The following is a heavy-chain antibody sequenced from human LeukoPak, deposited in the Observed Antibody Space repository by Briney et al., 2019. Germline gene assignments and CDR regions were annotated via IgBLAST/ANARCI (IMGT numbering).Heavy chain of an antibody. Sequence: ASVKVSCKAYGGTFSSYAISWVRQAPGQGLEWMGRIIPIFGTANYAQKFQGRVTITTDESTSTAYMELSSLRSEDTAVYYCARGPGIVGARDSDYWGQGTLVTVSS. V-gene: IGHV1-69*05. CDR3: ARGPGIVGARDSDY. J-gene: IGHJ4*02. CDR1: GGTFSSYA. D-gene: IGHD1-26*01. CDR2: IIPIFGTA.